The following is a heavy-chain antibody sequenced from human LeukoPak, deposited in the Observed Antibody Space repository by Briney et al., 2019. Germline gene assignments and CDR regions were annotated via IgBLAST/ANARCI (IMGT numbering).Heavy chain of an antibody. Sequence: SETLSLTCTVSGCSISSYFWSWIRQPPGKGLEWIGYINSSGNTTYIPSLKRRGTISIDTSKNQFSLQLNSVTAADTAVYYCARGSGNDYYGSGPIDKWFVPWGQGTLVTVSS. V-gene: IGHV4-59*01. D-gene: IGHD3-10*01. CDR3: ARGSGNDYYGSGPIDKWFVP. CDR2: INSSGNT. CDR1: GCSISSYF. J-gene: IGHJ5*02.